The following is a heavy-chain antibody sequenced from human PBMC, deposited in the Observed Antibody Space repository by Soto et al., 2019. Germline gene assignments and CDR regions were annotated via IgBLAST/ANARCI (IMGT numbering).Heavy chain of an antibody. CDR1: GGSISSGDYY. J-gene: IGHJ4*02. CDR2: IYYSGST. Sequence: TLSLTCTVSGGSISSGDYYWSWIRQPPGKGLEWIGYIYYSGSTYYNPSLKSRVTISVDTSKNQFSLKLSSVTAADTAVYYCARDRRQRIAVAGYYFDYWGQGTLVTVSS. D-gene: IGHD6-19*01. CDR3: ARDRRQRIAVAGYYFDY. V-gene: IGHV4-30-4*01.